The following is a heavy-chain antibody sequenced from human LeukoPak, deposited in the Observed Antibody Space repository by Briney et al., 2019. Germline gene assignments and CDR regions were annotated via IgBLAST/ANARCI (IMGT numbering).Heavy chain of an antibody. D-gene: IGHD5-18*01. CDR1: GFIFTNYF. V-gene: IGHV3-30*18. J-gene: IGHJ6*02. Sequence: GGSLRLSCAASGFIFTNYFMSWVRQAPGKGLEWVAVISYDGSNKYYADSVKGRFTISRDNSKNTLYLQMNSLRAEDTAVYYCAKDSRYSYGPSLYYYGMDVWGQGTTVTVSS. CDR2: ISYDGSNK. CDR3: AKDSRYSYGPSLYYYGMDV.